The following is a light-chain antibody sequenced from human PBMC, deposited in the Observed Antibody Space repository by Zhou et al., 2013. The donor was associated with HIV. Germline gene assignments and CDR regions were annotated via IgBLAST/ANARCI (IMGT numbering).Light chain of an antibody. CDR2: AAS. J-gene: IGKJ1*01. CDR3: HQTYNTLWT. Sequence: DIQMTQSPLTLPASIGDRVIITCRASQGIGDDLGWYQQRPGKAPRLLIYAASSLQSGVPSRFSGSGSGTDFTLTISSLQPEDFATYYCHQTYNTLWTFGQGTKVEMK. V-gene: IGKV1-39*01. CDR1: QGIGDD.